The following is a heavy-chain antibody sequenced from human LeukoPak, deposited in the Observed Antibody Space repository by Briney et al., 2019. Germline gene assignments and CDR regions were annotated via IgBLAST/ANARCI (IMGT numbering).Heavy chain of an antibody. D-gene: IGHD6-13*01. Sequence: GGSLRLSCAASGFTFSDYWMHWVRQAPGKGLVWVSRINSDGSRVTYADSVKGRFTISRDNAKNTLYLQMNSLRAEDTAVYYCARHARIAAAGTGLGFDYWGQGTLVTVSS. CDR3: ARHARIAAAGTGLGFDY. V-gene: IGHV3-74*01. CDR1: GFTFSDYW. J-gene: IGHJ4*02. CDR2: INSDGSRV.